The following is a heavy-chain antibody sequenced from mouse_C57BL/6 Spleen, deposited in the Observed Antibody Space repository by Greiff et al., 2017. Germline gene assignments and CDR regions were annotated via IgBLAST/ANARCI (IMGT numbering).Heavy chain of an antibody. V-gene: IGHV1-50*01. D-gene: IGHD2-1*01. CDR3: ARGGNSAYYFDY. CDR2: IDPSDSYT. Sequence: VQLQQPGAELVKPGASVKLSCKASGYTFTSYWMQWVKQRPGQGLEWIGEIDPSDSYTNYNQKFKGKATLTVDTSSSTAYMQLSSLTSEYSAFYYCARGGNSAYYFDYWGQGTTLTVSS. J-gene: IGHJ2*01. CDR1: GYTFTSYW.